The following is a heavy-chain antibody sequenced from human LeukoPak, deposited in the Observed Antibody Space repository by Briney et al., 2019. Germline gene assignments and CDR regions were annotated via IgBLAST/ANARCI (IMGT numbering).Heavy chain of an antibody. CDR1: GDSVSSNSAA. CDR3: ARSRSSSWYRGPPVDY. Sequence: SQTLSLTCAISGDSVSSNSAAWNWIRQSPSRGLEWLGRTYYRSKWYNDYAVSVKSRITINPDTSKNQFSLQLNSVTPEDTAVYYCARSRSSSWYRGPPVDYWGQGTLVTVSS. V-gene: IGHV6-1*01. D-gene: IGHD6-13*01. CDR2: TYYRSKWYN. J-gene: IGHJ4*02.